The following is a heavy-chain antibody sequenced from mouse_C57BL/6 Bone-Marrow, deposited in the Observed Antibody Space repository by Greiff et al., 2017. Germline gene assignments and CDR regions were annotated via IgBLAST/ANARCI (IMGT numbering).Heavy chain of an antibody. Sequence: ASGYTFTSYWMHWVKQRPGQGLEWIGNINPSNGGTNYNEKFKSKATLTVDKSSSTAYMQLSSLTSEDSAVYYCAREEITTVVATDYFDYWGQGTTLTVSS. D-gene: IGHD1-1*01. J-gene: IGHJ2*01. V-gene: IGHV1-53*01. CDR3: AREEITTVVATDYFDY. CDR2: INPSNGGT. CDR1: GYTFTSYW.